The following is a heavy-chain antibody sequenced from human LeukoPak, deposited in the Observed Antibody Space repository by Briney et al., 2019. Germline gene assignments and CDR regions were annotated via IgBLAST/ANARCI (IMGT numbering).Heavy chain of an antibody. CDR3: ARGDLPDFNYFDY. J-gene: IGHJ4*02. CDR1: GGTFISYA. Sequence: SVKVSCKASGGTFISYAISWVRQAPGQGLEWMGGIIPIFGTANYAQKFQGRVTITADESTSTAYMELSSLRSEDTAVYYCARGDLPDFNYFDYWGQGTLVTVSS. V-gene: IGHV1-69*13. D-gene: IGHD1-14*01. CDR2: IIPIFGTA.